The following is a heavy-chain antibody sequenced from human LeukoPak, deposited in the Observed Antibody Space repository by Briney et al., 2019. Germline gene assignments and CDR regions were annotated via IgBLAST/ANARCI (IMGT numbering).Heavy chain of an antibody. Sequence: SETLSLTCTVSGGSISSYYWSWIRQPPGKGLEWIGHIYSSGSTNYNPSLKSRVTISVDTSKNQFSLKLSSVTAADTAVYYCASAYCSGGSCYSEDDYYYYGMDVWGKGTTVTVSS. J-gene: IGHJ6*04. D-gene: IGHD2-15*01. V-gene: IGHV4-59*01. CDR3: ASAYCSGGSCYSEDDYYYYGMDV. CDR2: IYSSGST. CDR1: GGSISSYY.